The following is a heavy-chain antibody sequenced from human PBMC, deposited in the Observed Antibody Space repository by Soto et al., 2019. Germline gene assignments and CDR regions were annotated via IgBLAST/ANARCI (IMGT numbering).Heavy chain of an antibody. D-gene: IGHD6-19*01. J-gene: IGHJ6*02. CDR2: VYYRGRS. V-gene: IGHV4-39*07. CDR3: ATSTGYSSGWTNYYYYYGMDV. CDR1: GGSVTNSSYY. Sequence: NPSETLSLTCTVSGGSVTNSSYYWGWIRQSPGKGLEWIGSVYYRGRSYSKSSVKSRVTMSVDTSKNQFSLKLSSVTAADTAVYYCATSTGYSSGWTNYYYYYGMDVWGQGTTVTVSS.